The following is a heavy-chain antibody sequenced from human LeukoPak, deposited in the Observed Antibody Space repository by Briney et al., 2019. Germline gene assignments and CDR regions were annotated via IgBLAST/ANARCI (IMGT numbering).Heavy chain of an antibody. D-gene: IGHD2-21*01. V-gene: IGHV3-64*01. CDR3: AREEEGGDFDY. Sequence: KPGGSLRLSCAASGFTFSSYAMHWVRQAPGKGLEYVSAISSNGGSTYYANSVKGRFTISRDNSKNTLYLQMGSLRAEDMAVYYCAREEEGGDFDYWGQGTLVTVSS. CDR1: GFTFSSYA. CDR2: ISSNGGST. J-gene: IGHJ4*02.